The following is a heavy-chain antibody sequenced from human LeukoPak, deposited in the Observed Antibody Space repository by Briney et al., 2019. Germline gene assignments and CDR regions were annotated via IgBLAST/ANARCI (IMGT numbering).Heavy chain of an antibody. D-gene: IGHD2-15*01. Sequence: GGSLRPSCAASGFTFSSYWMSWVRQAPGKGLEWVANIKQDGSEKYYVDSVKGRFTISRDNAKNSLYLQMNSLRAEDTAVYYCARSSYRDYYYGMDVWGQGTTVTVSS. CDR3: ARSSYRDYYYGMDV. CDR2: IKQDGSEK. J-gene: IGHJ6*02. CDR1: GFTFSSYW. V-gene: IGHV3-7*03.